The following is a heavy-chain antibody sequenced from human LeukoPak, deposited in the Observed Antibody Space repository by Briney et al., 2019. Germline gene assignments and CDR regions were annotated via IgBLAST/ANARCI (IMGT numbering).Heavy chain of an antibody. D-gene: IGHD3-22*01. Sequence: SGPTLVKATQTLTLTCTFSGFSIDSDEVGVGWIRQPPGKALEWLALIYWDDDKRYSPSLKSRLTITKDTSKNQVVLTMTNMDPVDTATYYCAHSLYDSSSFDYWGQGTLVTVSS. CDR2: IYWDDDK. V-gene: IGHV2-5*02. CDR3: AHSLYDSSSFDY. CDR1: GFSIDSDEVG. J-gene: IGHJ4*02.